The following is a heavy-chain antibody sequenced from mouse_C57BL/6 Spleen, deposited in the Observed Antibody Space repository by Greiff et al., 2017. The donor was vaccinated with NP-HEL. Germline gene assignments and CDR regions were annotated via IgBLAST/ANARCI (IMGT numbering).Heavy chain of an antibody. CDR1: GYAFSSYW. J-gene: IGHJ4*01. D-gene: IGHD2-5*01. V-gene: IGHV1-80*01. Sequence: VQLQQSGAELVKPGASVKISCKASGYAFSSYWMNWVKQRPGKGLEWIGQIYPGVGDTNYNGKFKGKATLSADNPSSTAYMQLISLTSEDAAVYFCAYSKNAMEYWGQGTSVTVSS. CDR2: IYPGVGDT. CDR3: AYSKNAMEY.